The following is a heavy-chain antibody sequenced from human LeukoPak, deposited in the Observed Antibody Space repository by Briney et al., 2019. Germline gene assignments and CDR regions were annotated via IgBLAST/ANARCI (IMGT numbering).Heavy chain of an antibody. Sequence: ASVKVSCKASGYTFTIYDIQWVRQAPGQGLEWMGIISPSDGSTTYAQKFQARVTMTRDTSTSTVYMELSSLRSEDTAVYFCARGVSDFDFDYWGQGTLVTVSS. D-gene: IGHD2-21*02. CDR2: ISPSDGST. CDR1: GYTFTIYD. V-gene: IGHV1-46*01. J-gene: IGHJ4*02. CDR3: ARGVSDFDFDY.